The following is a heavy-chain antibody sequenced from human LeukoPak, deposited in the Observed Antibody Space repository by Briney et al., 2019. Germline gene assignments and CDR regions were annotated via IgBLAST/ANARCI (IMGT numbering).Heavy chain of an antibody. V-gene: IGHV4-39*01. CDR1: GGSISSYY. J-gene: IGHJ4*02. D-gene: IGHD4-17*01. CDR3: ARGMVTTGSHFDY. Sequence: SETLSLTCTVTGGSISSYYWSWIRQPPGKGLEWIGSIYYSGSTYYNPSLKSRVTISVDTSKNQFSLKLSSVTAADTAVYYCARGMVTTGSHFDYWGQGTLVTVSS. CDR2: IYYSGST.